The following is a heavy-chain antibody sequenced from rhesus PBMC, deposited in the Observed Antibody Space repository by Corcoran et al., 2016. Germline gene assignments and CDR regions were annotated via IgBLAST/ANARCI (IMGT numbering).Heavy chain of an antibody. J-gene: IGHJ3*01. D-gene: IGHD1-38*01. CDR2: IGGDRGCT. V-gene: IGHV4-65*02. CDR3: ARHCVPGGAFDF. CDR1: GGSINTYIW. Sequence: QVQLQESGPGLVKPSETLSLTCAVSGGSINTYIWWTWIRPSPGKGLEWIGDIGGDRGCTNYNPSLMSRATISKDTSQSHFSLKLTSVTAADTAVYYCARHCVPGGAFDFWGQGLRVTVSS.